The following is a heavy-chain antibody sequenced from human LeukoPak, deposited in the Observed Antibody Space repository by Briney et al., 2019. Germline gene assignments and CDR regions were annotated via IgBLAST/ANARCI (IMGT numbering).Heavy chain of an antibody. V-gene: IGHV1-2*02. D-gene: IGHD6-13*01. Sequence: ASVKVSCKASGYTFTGYYMHWVRQAPGQGLEWMGWINPNSGGTNYAQKFQGRVTMTRDTSISTAYMELSRLRSDGTAVYYCARAAGAGQQLDFDYWGQGTLVTVSS. CDR3: ARAAGAGQQLDFDY. CDR2: INPNSGGT. CDR1: GYTFTGYY. J-gene: IGHJ4*02.